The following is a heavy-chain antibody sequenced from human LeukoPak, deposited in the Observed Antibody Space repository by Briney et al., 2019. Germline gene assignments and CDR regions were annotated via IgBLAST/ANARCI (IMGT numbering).Heavy chain of an antibody. D-gene: IGHD3-10*01. CDR2: ISWNSGSI. Sequence: GRSLGLSCAASGFTFDDYAMHWVRQAPGKGLEWVSGISWNSGSIGYADSVKGRFTISRDNAKSSLYLQMHSLRAEDTALYYCAKDIFRGFDGMDVWGQGTTVTVPS. V-gene: IGHV3-9*01. J-gene: IGHJ6*02. CDR1: GFTFDDYA. CDR3: AKDIFRGFDGMDV.